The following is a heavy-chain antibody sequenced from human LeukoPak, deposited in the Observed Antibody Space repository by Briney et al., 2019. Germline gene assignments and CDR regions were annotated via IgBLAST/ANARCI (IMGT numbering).Heavy chain of an antibody. CDR1: GGTFSSYA. Sequence: ASVKVSCKASGGTFSSYAISWVRQAPGQGLEWMGRIIPIFGIANYAQKFQGRATITADKSTSTAYMELSSLRSEDTAVYYCARVDCSSTSCYGPNYGMDVWGQGTTVTVSS. D-gene: IGHD2-2*01. V-gene: IGHV1-69*04. CDR2: IIPIFGIA. J-gene: IGHJ6*02. CDR3: ARVDCSSTSCYGPNYGMDV.